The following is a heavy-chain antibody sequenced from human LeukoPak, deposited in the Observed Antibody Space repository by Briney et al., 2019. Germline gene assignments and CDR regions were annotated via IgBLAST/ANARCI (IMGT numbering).Heavy chain of an antibody. J-gene: IGHJ4*02. CDR1: GDSISSSNYY. Sequence: SETLSLTCTVSGDSISSSNYYWGWIRQPPGKGLEWIGIIFYSGSTYYNPSLKSRVTISVDTSKNQFSLKLSSVTAADTAVYYCARDFDSTFDYWGQGALVTVSS. CDR2: IFYSGST. CDR3: ARDFDSTFDY. D-gene: IGHD2/OR15-2a*01. V-gene: IGHV4-39*07.